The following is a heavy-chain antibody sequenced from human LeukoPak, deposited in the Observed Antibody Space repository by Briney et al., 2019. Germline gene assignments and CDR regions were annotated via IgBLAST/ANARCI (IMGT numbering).Heavy chain of an antibody. V-gene: IGHV3-48*04. CDR2: ISSSSSTI. CDR3: ARDRSDGYNKNDF. Sequence: GGSLRLSCAASGFTFSSYSMNWVRQAPGKGLEWVSYISSSSSTIYYADSVKGRFTISRDNGKNSLYLQMNSLRAEDTAVYFCARDRSDGYNKNDFWGQGTLVTVSS. J-gene: IGHJ4*02. CDR1: GFTFSSYS. D-gene: IGHD5-24*01.